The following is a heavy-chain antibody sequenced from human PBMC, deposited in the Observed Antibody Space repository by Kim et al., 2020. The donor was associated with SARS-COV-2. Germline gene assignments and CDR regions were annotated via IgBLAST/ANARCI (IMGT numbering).Heavy chain of an antibody. CDR3: AKDIRGGSTTLTGQYGMGV. Sequence: GGSLRLSCAASGFTFDDYAMHWVRQAPGKGLEWVSRISGDGGSRNYADSVKGRFTISRDNSKNSLYLQMNSLRTEDTALYYCAKDIRGGSTTLTGQYGMGVWGQGTTVTVSS. CDR2: ISGDGGSR. J-gene: IGHJ6*02. D-gene: IGHD4-17*01. V-gene: IGHV3-43*02. CDR1: GFTFDDYA.